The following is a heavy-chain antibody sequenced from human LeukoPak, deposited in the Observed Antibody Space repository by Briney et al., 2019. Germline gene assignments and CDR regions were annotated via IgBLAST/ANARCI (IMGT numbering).Heavy chain of an antibody. CDR1: GFTFSSYY. J-gene: IGHJ4*02. D-gene: IGHD5-18*01. Sequence: PGGSLRLSCAASGFTFSSYYMHWVRQAPGKGLVWVSHIKTDGSTTRYADSVKGRFTISRDNAKNTLYLQMSSLRAEDTAVYYCARPGYSYGQFDYWGRGTLVTVSS. CDR2: IKTDGSTT. V-gene: IGHV3-74*01. CDR3: ARPGYSYGQFDY.